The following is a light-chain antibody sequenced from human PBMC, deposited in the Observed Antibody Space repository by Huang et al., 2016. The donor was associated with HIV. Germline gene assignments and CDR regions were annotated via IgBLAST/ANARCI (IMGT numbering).Light chain of an antibody. V-gene: IGKV3-15*01. CDR1: QSVFKN. CDR2: GSS. J-gene: IGKJ1*01. Sequence: ENLMTQSPSTLSVSPGESATLSCRASQSVFKNLAWYQQKSGQAPTLLIYGSSTRAAGIPARFSGSGSGTDFTLTISSLQSEDFAVYYCQQYNTSPRTFGQGTKVEV. CDR3: QQYNTSPRT.